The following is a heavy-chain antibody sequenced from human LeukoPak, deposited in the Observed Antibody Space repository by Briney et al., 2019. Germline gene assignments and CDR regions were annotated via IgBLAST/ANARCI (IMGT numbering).Heavy chain of an antibody. Sequence: GGSVRLSYAASGFSFSDNYMSWVRQAPGKGLMWVSRISSDGSTATYADSVKGRFTISRDNANDTLYLEVSSLRAEDTAVYYCARGTMIQGDNWFDPWGQGTLVTVSS. D-gene: IGHD3-22*01. V-gene: IGHV3-74*01. CDR2: ISSDGSTA. CDR1: GFSFSDNY. CDR3: ARGTMIQGDNWFDP. J-gene: IGHJ5*02.